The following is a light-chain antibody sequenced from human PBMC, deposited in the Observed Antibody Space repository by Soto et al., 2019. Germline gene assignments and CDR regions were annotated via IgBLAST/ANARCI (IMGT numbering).Light chain of an antibody. CDR1: GSDVGGYNY. V-gene: IGLV2-14*01. CDR2: DVS. J-gene: IGLJ3*02. CDR3: NSYTSSSTGV. Sequence: QSALTQPASVSGSPGQAITISCTGTGSDVGGYNYVSWYQQHPGKAPKLMIYDVSNRPSGVSNRFSGSKSGNTASLTISGLQAEDEADYYCNSYTSSSTGVFGGGTKVTVL.